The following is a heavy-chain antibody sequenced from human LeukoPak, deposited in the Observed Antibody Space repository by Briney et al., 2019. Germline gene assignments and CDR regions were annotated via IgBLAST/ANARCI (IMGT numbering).Heavy chain of an antibody. V-gene: IGHV3-15*01. CDR1: GFTFSNAW. CDR3: AKVPHHITYYYDSSGYVFDY. D-gene: IGHD3-22*01. J-gene: IGHJ4*02. CDR2: IKSKTDGGTT. Sequence: PGGSLRLSCAASGFTFSNAWMSWVRQAPGKGLEWVGRIKSKTDGGTTDYAAPVKGRFTISRDDSKNALYLQMNSLRAEDTAVYHCAKVPHHITYYYDSSGYVFDYWGQGTLVTVSS.